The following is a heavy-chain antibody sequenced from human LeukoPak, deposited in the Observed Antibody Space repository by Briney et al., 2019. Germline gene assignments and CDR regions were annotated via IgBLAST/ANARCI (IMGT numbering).Heavy chain of an antibody. CDR2: IYYSGST. CDR1: GGSISSSSYY. V-gene: IGHV4-39*01. CDR3: AIQSSGWQEVVDY. Sequence: SETLSLTCTVSGGSISSSSYYWGWIRQPPGKGLEWIESIYYSGSTYYNPSLKSRVTISVDTSKNQFSLKLSSVTAADTAVYYCAIQSSGWQEVVDYWGQGTLVTVSS. J-gene: IGHJ4*02. D-gene: IGHD6-19*01.